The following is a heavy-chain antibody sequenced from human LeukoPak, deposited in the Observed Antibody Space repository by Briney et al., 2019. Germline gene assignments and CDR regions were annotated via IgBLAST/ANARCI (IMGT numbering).Heavy chain of an antibody. J-gene: IGHJ6*02. CDR3: ARQGELGGLLYPYYYYGMDV. CDR2: IYYSGST. Sequence: PSETLSLTCTVSGGSISSYYWSWIRQPPGKGLEWSGYIYYSGSTNYNPSLKSRVTISVDTSKNQFSLKLSSVTAADTAVYYCARQGELGGLLYPYYYYGMDVWGQGTTVTVSS. D-gene: IGHD3-10*01. CDR1: GGSISSYY. V-gene: IGHV4-59*08.